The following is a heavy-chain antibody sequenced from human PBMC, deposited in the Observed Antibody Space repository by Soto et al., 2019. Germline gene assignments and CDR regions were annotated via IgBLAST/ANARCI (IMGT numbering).Heavy chain of an antibody. Sequence: SGGSLRLSCAASGFSFGSYSMTWVRQAPGKGLEWVSVIGGDAVTTYYADSVKGRFTVSRDNFKDTVHLQMNSLRAEDTAVYYCAKALYSSTYARGLDVWGQGTTVTVSS. CDR2: IGGDAVTT. V-gene: IGHV3-23*01. D-gene: IGHD6-19*01. J-gene: IGHJ6*02. CDR1: GFSFGSYS. CDR3: AKALYSSTYARGLDV.